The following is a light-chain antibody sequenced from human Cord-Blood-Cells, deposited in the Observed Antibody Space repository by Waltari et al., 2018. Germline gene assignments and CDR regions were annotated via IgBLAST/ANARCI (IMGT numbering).Light chain of an antibody. V-gene: IGLV3-19*01. J-gene: IGLJ3*02. Sequence: SSELTQDPAVSVALGQTVRITCQGDSLRSYYASWYQQKPGQAPVLVIYGKNNRPSGIPVRFPGSSSGNTTSLTITGAQAEDEADYYCNSRDSSGNHLWVFGGGTKLTVL. CDR3: NSRDSSGNHLWV. CDR2: GKN. CDR1: SLRSYY.